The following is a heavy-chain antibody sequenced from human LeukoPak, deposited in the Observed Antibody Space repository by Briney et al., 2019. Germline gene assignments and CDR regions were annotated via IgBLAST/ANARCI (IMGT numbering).Heavy chain of an antibody. Sequence: PGGSLRLSCAASGFTVSSNYMMWVRQAPGKGLEWVSVIYSGCRTYYADSVKGRFTISRDNSKNTLYLQMNSLSPEDTAVYYCAKGVLQVDWGLGTLVTVSS. CDR3: AKGVLQVD. J-gene: IGHJ4*02. D-gene: IGHD1-1*01. CDR2: IYSGCRT. V-gene: IGHV3-53*01. CDR1: GFTVSSNY.